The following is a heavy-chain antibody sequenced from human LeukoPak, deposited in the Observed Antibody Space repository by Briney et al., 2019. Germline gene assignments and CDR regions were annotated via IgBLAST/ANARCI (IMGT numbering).Heavy chain of an antibody. CDR1: GGSIISSSYN. CDR2: IYHSGTT. J-gene: IGHJ3*02. V-gene: IGHV4-39*07. D-gene: IGHD5-12*01. Sequence: SETLSLTCAVSGGSIISSSYNWGWIRQPPGKGLEWIGTIYHSGTTYYNPSLKSRVTISVDTSKNQFSLKLSSVTAADTAVYYCARESRGYGAAFDIWGQGTMVTVSS. CDR3: ARESRGYGAAFDI.